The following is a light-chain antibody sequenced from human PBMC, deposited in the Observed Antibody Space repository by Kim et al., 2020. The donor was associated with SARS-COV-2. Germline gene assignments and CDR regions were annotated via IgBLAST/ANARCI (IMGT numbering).Light chain of an antibody. J-gene: IGLJ2*01. V-gene: IGLV3-19*01. CDR1: SLRSYY. CDR3: KSRDSIGNVV. Sequence: SSELTQDPAVSVALGQTVRITCQGDSLRSYYASWYQQKPGQAPVLVIYGRNNRPSGIPDRFSGSTSGNTASLTITGAQAEDEADYYCKSRDSIGNVVFGGGTQLTVL. CDR2: GRN.